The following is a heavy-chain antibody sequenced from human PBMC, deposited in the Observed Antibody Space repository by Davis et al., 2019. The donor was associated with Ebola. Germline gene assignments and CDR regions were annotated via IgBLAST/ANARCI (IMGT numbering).Heavy chain of an antibody. CDR2: INHSGST. D-gene: IGHD6-13*01. CDR1: GGSISTSSYY. CDR3: ARGRGIAVDY. V-gene: IGHV4-39*07. J-gene: IGHJ4*02. Sequence: MPSETLSLTCTVSGGSISTSSYYWSWIRQPPGKGVEWIGEINHSGSTNYNPSLKSRVTISVDTSKNQFSLKLSSVTAADTAVYYCARGRGIAVDYWGQGTLVTVSS.